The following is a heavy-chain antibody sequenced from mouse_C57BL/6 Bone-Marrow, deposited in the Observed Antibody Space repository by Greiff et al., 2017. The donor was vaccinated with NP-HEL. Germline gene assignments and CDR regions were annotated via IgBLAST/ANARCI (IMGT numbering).Heavy chain of an antibody. J-gene: IGHJ3*01. CDR3: ARLKGHHFAS. CDR1: GYTFTSYW. D-gene: IGHD6-1*01. V-gene: IGHV1-55*01. Sequence: QVQLQQPGAELVKPGASVKMSCKASGYTFTSYWITWVKQRPGQGLAWIGDIYPGRGSTNYNEKFKSKATLTVDTSSSTAYMQLSSLTSEDSAVYYCARLKGHHFASWGQGTLVTVSA. CDR2: IYPGRGST.